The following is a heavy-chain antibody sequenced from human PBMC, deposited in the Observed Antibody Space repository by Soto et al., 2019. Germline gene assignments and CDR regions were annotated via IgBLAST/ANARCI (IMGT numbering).Heavy chain of an antibody. Sequence: PGGSLRLACAASGFTFDDYAMHWVRQAPGKGLEWVSGISWNSGSIGYADSVKGRFTISRDNAKNSLYLQMNSLRAEDTALYYCAKEPKGALSRGFDYWGQGTLVTVSS. CDR2: ISWNSGSI. CDR3: AKEPKGALSRGFDY. D-gene: IGHD3-10*01. V-gene: IGHV3-9*01. J-gene: IGHJ4*02. CDR1: GFTFDDYA.